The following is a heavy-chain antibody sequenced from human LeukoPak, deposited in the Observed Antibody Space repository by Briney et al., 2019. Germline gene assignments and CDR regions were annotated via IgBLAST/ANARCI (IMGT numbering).Heavy chain of an antibody. J-gene: IGHJ4*02. V-gene: IGHV3-23*01. CDR3: ATDRGYSGYGTFDY. D-gene: IGHD5-12*01. CDR1: GFTFSDYA. CDR2: ISGDGGTT. Sequence: PGGSLRLSCAASGFTFSDYAMAWVRQAPGKGPEWVSTISGDGGTTYYADSVKGRFTISRDDSTDTLYLQMNSLTAADSALYYCATDRGYSGYGTFDYWGQGTLVSVSS.